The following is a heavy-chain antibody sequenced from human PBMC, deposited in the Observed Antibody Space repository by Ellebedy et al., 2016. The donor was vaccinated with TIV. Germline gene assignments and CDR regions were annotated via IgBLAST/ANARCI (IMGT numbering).Heavy chain of an antibody. V-gene: IGHV1-69*13. D-gene: IGHD5-24*01. CDR2: RIPIFGTI. J-gene: IGHJ4*02. CDR1: GGIFRSYA. CDR3: AKKDGYNYGSFDS. Sequence: ASVKVSCKASGGIFRSYAISWVRQAPGQGLEWMGGRIPIFGTINYAPRFQGRVSITADDFASTAYMELSSLTSEDTAIYYCAKKDGYNYGSFDSWGQGTLVTVSS.